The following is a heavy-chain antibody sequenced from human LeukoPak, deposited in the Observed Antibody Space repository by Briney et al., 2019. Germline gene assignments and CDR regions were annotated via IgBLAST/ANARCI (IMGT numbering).Heavy chain of an antibody. CDR3: ARVAAGTLLYYYYYMDV. V-gene: IGHV4-39*07. D-gene: IGHD6-13*01. CDR1: GGSISSSSYY. CDR2: IYYSGST. Sequence: SETLSLTCTVSGGSISSSSYYWGWIRQPPGKGLEWIGSIYYSGSTYYNPSLKSRVTISVDTSKNQFSLKLSSVTAADTAVYYCARVAAGTLLYYYYYMDVWGKVTTVTVSS. J-gene: IGHJ6*03.